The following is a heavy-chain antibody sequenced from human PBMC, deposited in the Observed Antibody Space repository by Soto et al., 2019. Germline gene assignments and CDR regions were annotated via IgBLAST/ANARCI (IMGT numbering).Heavy chain of an antibody. J-gene: IGHJ6*02. V-gene: IGHV4-34*01. CDR1: GGSFSSYY. CDR2: INYSGST. Sequence: PWETLSLTCAVHGGSFSSYYWTWIRQPPGKGLEYIGEINYSGSTNNNPSLKSRVTISIDTSKKQFSLRLSSVTAADTAVYYCAPVRTGGLKGMDVWGQGTTVTVSS. D-gene: IGHD2-8*02. CDR3: APVRTGGLKGMDV.